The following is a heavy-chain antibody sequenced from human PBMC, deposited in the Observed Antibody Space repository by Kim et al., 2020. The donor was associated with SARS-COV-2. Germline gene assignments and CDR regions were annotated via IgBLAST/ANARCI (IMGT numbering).Heavy chain of an antibody. CDR2: INHSGST. D-gene: IGHD3-22*01. Sequence: SETLSLTCAVYGGSFSGYYWSWIRQPPGKGMEWIGEINHSGSTNYNPSLKSRVTISVDTSKNQFSLKLSSVTAADTAVYYCSIVGRYYDSSGYWHFDYWGQRTLVTVSS. CDR3: SIVGRYYDSSGYWHFDY. J-gene: IGHJ4*02. CDR1: GGSFSGYY. V-gene: IGHV4-34*01.